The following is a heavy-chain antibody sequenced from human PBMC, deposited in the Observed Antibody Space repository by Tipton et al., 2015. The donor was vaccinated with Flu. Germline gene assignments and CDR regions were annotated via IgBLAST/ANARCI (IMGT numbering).Heavy chain of an antibody. J-gene: IGHJ4*02. Sequence: VSGGSLSSYYWSRIRQSAGKGLEWIGRIYSSGNTKYSPSFKSRVTMSVDTSKNQFSLNLNSVTAADTAVYFCARGSGSGTYVIFEYWGQGTLVTVSS. CDR3: ARGSGSGTYVIFEY. D-gene: IGHD3-10*01. CDR2: IYSSGNT. V-gene: IGHV4-4*07. CDR1: GGSLSSYY.